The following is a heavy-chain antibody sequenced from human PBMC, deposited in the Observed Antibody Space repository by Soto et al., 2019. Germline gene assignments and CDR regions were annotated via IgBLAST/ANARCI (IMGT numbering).Heavy chain of an antibody. D-gene: IGHD3-10*01. CDR1: GGSISSYY. V-gene: IGHV4-59*08. Sequence: SETLSLTCTFSGGSISSYYWSLIRQPPGKGLEWIGYIYYSGSTNYNPSLKSRVTISVDTSKNQFSLKLSSVTAADTAVYYCARHWGSGSYYLSGWGQGTLVTVSS. CDR3: ARHWGSGSYYLSG. J-gene: IGHJ4*02. CDR2: IYYSGST.